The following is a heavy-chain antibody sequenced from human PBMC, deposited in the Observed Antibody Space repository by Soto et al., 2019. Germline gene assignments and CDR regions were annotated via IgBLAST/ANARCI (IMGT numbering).Heavy chain of an antibody. Sequence: SETLSLTCAVYGGSFSGYYWSWIRQPPGKGLEWIGEINHSGSTNYNPSLKSRVTISVDTSKNQFSLKLSSVTAADTAVCYCARGASELGRLLYYFDYWGQGTLVTVSS. J-gene: IGHJ4*02. D-gene: IGHD1-1*01. V-gene: IGHV4-34*01. CDR1: GGSFSGYY. CDR2: INHSGST. CDR3: ARGASELGRLLYYFDY.